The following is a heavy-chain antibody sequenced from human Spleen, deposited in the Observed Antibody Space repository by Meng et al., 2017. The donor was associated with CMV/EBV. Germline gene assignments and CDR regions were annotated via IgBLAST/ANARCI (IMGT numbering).Heavy chain of an antibody. CDR1: GFMFSDYG. CDR3: VRDGDSSNWPLDY. Sequence: QGHLAASGGGGVQPGRSLRLSCAVSGFMFSDYGMHWVRQAPGKAPEWVAFILKDGSDKFYRDSVKGRFTISRDPGKNTLYLQMDSLRPEDTAIYYCVRDGDSSNWPLDYWGQGTLVTVSS. V-gene: IGHV3-30*03. CDR2: ILKDGSDK. J-gene: IGHJ4*02. D-gene: IGHD6-13*01.